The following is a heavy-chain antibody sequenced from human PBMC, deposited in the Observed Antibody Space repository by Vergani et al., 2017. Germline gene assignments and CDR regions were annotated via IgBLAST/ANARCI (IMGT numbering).Heavy chain of an antibody. Sequence: EVQVVESGGGLVQPGGSLRLFCSVLGLKDHRHAIHWVRQVPGGGLEWVSGMSWDVDGVGYADSVKGRFTISKDRASNSAFLQMNSLRPEDTGRYFCGKDLKPSGMDVWGKGTTVTVSS. D-gene: IGHD1-14*01. V-gene: IGHV3-9*01. CDR2: MSWDVDGV. J-gene: IGHJ6*04. CDR3: GKDLKPSGMDV. CDR1: GLKDHRHA.